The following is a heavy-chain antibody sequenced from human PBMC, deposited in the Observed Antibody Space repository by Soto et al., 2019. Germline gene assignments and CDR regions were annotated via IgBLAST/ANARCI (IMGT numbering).Heavy chain of an antibody. J-gene: IGHJ5*02. D-gene: IGHD2-21*02. Sequence: PSETLSLTCTVSGGSISSSSYYWGWIRQPPGKGLEWIGSIYYSGSTYYNPSLKSRVTISVDKSKNQFSLKLSSVTAADTAVYYCARHAYCGGDCYIGWFDPWGQGTLVTVSS. CDR3: ARHAYCGGDCYIGWFDP. CDR1: GGSISSSSYY. CDR2: IYYSGST. V-gene: IGHV4-39*01.